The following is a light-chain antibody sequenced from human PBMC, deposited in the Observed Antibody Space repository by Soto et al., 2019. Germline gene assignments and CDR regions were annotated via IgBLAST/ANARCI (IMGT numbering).Light chain of an antibody. V-gene: IGLV2-8*01. CDR2: EVS. CDR1: SSDVGAYSY. CDR3: SSYAGSNNFVV. Sequence: QSVLTQPPSASGSPGQSVTISCTGTSSDVGAYSYVSWYQQHPGKAPKLMIYEVSKRPSGVPDRFSGSKSGNTASLTVSGLQDEDEADYYCSSYAGSNNFVVFGGGTKLTVL. J-gene: IGLJ2*01.